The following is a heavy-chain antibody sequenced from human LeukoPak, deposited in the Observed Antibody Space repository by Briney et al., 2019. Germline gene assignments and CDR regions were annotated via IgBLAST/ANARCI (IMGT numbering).Heavy chain of an antibody. CDR1: GGSISSGSYY. CDR3: ARGDVDDFWSGYLYDAFDI. CDR2: IYTSGST. Sequence: SQTLSLTCTVSGGSISSGSYYWSWIRQPAGKGLEWIGRIYTSGSTNYNPSLKSRVTISVDTSKNQFSLKLSSVTAADTAVHYCARGDVDDFWSGYLYDAFDIWGQGTMVTVSS. V-gene: IGHV4-61*02. J-gene: IGHJ3*02. D-gene: IGHD3-3*01.